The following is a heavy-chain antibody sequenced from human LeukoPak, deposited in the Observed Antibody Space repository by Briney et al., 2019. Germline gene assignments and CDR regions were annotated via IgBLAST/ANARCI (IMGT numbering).Heavy chain of an antibody. D-gene: IGHD6-19*01. V-gene: IGHV3-21*01. Sequence: KSGGSLRLSCAASGFTFSSYSMNWVRQAPGKGLEWVSSIGSSSSYIYYADSVKGRFTISRDNAKNSLYLQMNSLRAEDTAVYYCARDKSHSSGWYSSAFDIWGQGTMVTVSS. CDR1: GFTFSSYS. J-gene: IGHJ3*02. CDR3: ARDKSHSSGWYSSAFDI. CDR2: IGSSSSYI.